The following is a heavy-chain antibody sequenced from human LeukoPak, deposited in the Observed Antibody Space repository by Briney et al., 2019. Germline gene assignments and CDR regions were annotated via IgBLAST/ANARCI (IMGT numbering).Heavy chain of an antibody. J-gene: IGHJ4*02. CDR2: IYHSGNT. CDR1: SGSIINSGYY. D-gene: IGHD2-15*01. V-gene: IGHV4-39*07. Sequence: KPSETLSLTCDVSSGSIINSGYYWGWIRQPPGKGLEWIGSIYHSGNTYYNPSLKSRVTISVDTSKNQFSLKLSSVTAADTAVYYCARSPYCSGGSCYRFDYWGQGTLVTVSS. CDR3: ARSPYCSGGSCYRFDY.